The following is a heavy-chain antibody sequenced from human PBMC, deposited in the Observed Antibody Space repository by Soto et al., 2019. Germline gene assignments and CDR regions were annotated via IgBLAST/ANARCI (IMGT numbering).Heavy chain of an antibody. D-gene: IGHD6-19*01. V-gene: IGHV4-30-2*01. Sequence: SETLSLTCAVSGGSISSGGYSWSWIRQPPGKGLEWIGHIYHSGSTYYNPSLKSRVTISVDRSKNQFSLKLSSVTAADTAVYYCAREIAVAGTGYFDYWGQGTLVTVSS. CDR1: GGSISSGGYS. J-gene: IGHJ4*02. CDR3: AREIAVAGTGYFDY. CDR2: IYHSGST.